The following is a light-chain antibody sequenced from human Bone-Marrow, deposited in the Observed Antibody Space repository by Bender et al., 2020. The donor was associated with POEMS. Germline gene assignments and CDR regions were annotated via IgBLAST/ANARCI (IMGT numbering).Light chain of an antibody. CDR2: SSH. CDR3: AVWDDSLNGWV. Sequence: QSVLTQPPSASGTPGQRVTISCSGGSSHIGAHAVNWYQHLPGTAPKLLIYSSHRRPSEVPDRFSGSRSGTSASLAISGRQSEDEADYDCAVWDDSLNGWVFGGGTKLTVL. V-gene: IGLV1-44*01. J-gene: IGLJ3*02. CDR1: SSHIGAHA.